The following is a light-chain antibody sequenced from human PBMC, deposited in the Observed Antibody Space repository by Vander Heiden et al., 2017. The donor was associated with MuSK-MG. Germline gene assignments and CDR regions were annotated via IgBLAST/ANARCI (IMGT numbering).Light chain of an antibody. CDR3: CSDAGSSSLV. J-gene: IGLJ2*01. Sequence: SALTQPASVSGSPGPSLTISCTGSNSDVGSYTLVSWDQHHPGRAHKLMIYEDTKRPSGVANRLSGSKSGNTASPTISGLQYEDEAEYYGCSDAGSSSLVFGGGTKLTVL. CDR2: EDT. CDR1: NSDVGSYTL. V-gene: IGLV2-23*01.